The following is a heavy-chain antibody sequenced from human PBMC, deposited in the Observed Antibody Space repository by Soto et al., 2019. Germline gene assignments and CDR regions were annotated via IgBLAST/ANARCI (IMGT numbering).Heavy chain of an antibody. V-gene: IGHV3-49*02. Sequence: WIRQPPGKGLEWVGFIRSKAYGGTTEYAASVKGRFTISRDDSKSIAYLQMNSLKTEDTAVYYCTRDRGKGSSGWYYYYYDMDVWGQGTTVTVSS. J-gene: IGHJ6*02. CDR3: TRDRGKGSSGWYYYYYDMDV. D-gene: IGHD6-19*01. CDR2: IRSKAYGGTT.